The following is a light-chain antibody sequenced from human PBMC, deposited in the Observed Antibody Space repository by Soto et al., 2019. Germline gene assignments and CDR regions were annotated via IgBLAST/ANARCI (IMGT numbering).Light chain of an antibody. CDR2: EVS. V-gene: IGLV2-14*01. Sequence: QSALTQPASVSGSPGQSITISCTGTSSDVGGFTYVSWYQQYPGKAPQLMIYEVSNRPSGVSNRFSGSKSGNTASLTISGLQAEDEADYYCSSYTSRSTRVFGTGTKVTVL. CDR1: SSDVGGFTY. J-gene: IGLJ1*01. CDR3: SSYTSRSTRV.